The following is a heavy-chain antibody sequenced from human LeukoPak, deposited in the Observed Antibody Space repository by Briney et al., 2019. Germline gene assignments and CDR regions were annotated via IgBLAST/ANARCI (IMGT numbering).Heavy chain of an antibody. J-gene: IGHJ4*02. CDR1: GFTFSSYW. Sequence: GGSLRLSCAASGFTFSSYWMSWVRQAPGKGLEWVANIKQDGSGKYYVDSVKGRFTISRDNAKNSLYLQMNSLRAEDTAVYYCARDGGNGDYFYWGQGTLVTVSS. CDR3: ARDGGNGDYFY. V-gene: IGHV3-7*01. CDR2: IKQDGSGK. D-gene: IGHD4-17*01.